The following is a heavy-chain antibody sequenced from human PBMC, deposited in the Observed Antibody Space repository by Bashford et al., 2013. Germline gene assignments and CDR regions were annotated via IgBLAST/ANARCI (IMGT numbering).Heavy chain of an antibody. CDR2: IIPVFGTI. D-gene: IGHD1-20*01. Sequence: SVKGSPARASGGSFGSYAINWLRQAPGQGLEWMGGIIPVFGTISYAPRFQGRVILSADDSTRTLFMDLSSLTSEDTATYYCVRVGWRQGGSAVNWIDVWGRG. CDR3: VRVGWRQGGSAVNWIDV. J-gene: IGHJ3*01. CDR1: GGSFGSYA. V-gene: IGHV1-69*13.